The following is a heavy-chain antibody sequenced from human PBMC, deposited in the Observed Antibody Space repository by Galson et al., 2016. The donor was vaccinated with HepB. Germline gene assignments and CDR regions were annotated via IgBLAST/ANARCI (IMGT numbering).Heavy chain of an antibody. Sequence: SLRLSCAASGFAFSSYAMHWVRQAPGQGLEYVSGARSNGGRTLYRDSGRRRFTISSVNPKKPLHLQMSALKAGDTAVYYCVRSHLGGLFLQGAWFDFWGQGTLVTVSS. CDR1: GFAFSSYA. V-gene: IGHV3-64D*06. D-gene: IGHD3-16*01. CDR2: ARSNGGRT. J-gene: IGHJ5*01. CDR3: VRSHLGGLFLQGAWFDF.